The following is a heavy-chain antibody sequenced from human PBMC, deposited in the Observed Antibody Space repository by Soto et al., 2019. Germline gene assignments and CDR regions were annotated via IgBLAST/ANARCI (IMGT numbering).Heavy chain of an antibody. CDR2: IGTAGDT. J-gene: IGHJ6*04. Sequence: GGSLRLSCAASGFTFSSYDMHWVRQATGKGLEWVPAIGTAGDTYYPGSVKGRFTVSRENAKNSLYLQMNSLRAGDTAVYYCARGIRFLMDFWGKGTTVTVSS. CDR1: GFTFSSYD. V-gene: IGHV3-13*01. D-gene: IGHD3-3*01. CDR3: ARGIRFLMDF.